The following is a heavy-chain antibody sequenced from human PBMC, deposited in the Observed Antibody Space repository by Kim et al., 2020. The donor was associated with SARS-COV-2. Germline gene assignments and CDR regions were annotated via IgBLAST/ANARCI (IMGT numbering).Heavy chain of an antibody. CDR1: GGSFSGYY. D-gene: IGHD6-19*01. V-gene: IGHV4-34*01. Sequence: SETLSLTCAVYGGSFSGYYWSWIRQPPGKGLEWIGEINHSGSTNYNPSLKSRVTISVDTSKNQFSLKQSSVTAADTAVYYCARGDGVSGGKMSNWFDPCGQGTLCTVSS. CDR3: ARGDGVSGGKMSNWFDP. J-gene: IGHJ5*02. CDR2: INHSGST.